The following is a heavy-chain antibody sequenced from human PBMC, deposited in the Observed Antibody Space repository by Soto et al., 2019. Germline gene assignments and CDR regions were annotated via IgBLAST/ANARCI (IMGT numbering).Heavy chain of an antibody. Sequence: PXGSLRLSCSAAGFTFRSYSMNWVRQAPGKGLEWVSYISISSRTIYYADSVKGRFTISRDDAKNSLYLQMNSLRDEDTSVYYCARDNGIAGSFDPWGQGTLVTVSS. CDR1: GFTFRSYS. CDR2: ISISSRTI. D-gene: IGHD6-13*01. J-gene: IGHJ5*02. V-gene: IGHV3-48*02. CDR3: ARDNGIAGSFDP.